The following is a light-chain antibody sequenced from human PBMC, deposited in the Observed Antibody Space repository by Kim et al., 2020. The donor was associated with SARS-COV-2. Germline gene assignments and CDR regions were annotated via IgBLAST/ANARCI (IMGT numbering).Light chain of an antibody. CDR3: QQRRSWPLT. V-gene: IGKV3-11*01. CDR2: DTS. CDR1: HSVTVR. Sequence: ERATRPFRASHSVTVRVSWYQQIPGEAPRLLIYDTSNRATGIPARFSGSGSVTDVTLTISSLGPEDFAVYYCQQRRSWPLTFGGGTKVDIK. J-gene: IGKJ4*01.